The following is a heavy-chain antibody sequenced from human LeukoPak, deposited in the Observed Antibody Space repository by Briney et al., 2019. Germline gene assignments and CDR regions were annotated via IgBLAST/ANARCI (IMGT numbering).Heavy chain of an antibody. V-gene: IGHV3-30-3*01. J-gene: IGHJ4*02. Sequence: GGSLRLSCAASGFSFSKCAMHWVRQAPGKGLEWVAVISFDETKKYYADSVKGRFTISRDNSNNTLFLQMNSLKTEDTAVYFCARMKVIKGASLDYWGQGPLVTVSS. CDR3: ARMKVIKGASLDY. CDR1: GFSFSKCA. CDR2: ISFDETKK. D-gene: IGHD2/OR15-2a*01.